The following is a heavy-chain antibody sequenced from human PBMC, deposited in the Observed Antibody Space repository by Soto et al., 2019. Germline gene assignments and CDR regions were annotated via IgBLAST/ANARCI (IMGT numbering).Heavy chain of an antibody. CDR1: GFTFSSYW. D-gene: IGHD6-13*01. CDR2: INSDGSST. V-gene: IGHV3-74*01. J-gene: IGHJ6*02. Sequence: GSLRLSCATSGFTFSSYWMHWVRQAPGKGLVWVSRINSDGSSTSYADSVKGRFTISRDNAKNTLYLQMNSLRAEDTAVYYCARVTERSSSWYPHYYYGMDVWGQGTTVTVSS. CDR3: ARVTERSSSWYPHYYYGMDV.